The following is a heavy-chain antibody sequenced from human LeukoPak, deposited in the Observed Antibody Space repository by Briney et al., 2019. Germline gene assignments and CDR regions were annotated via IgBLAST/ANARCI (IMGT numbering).Heavy chain of an antibody. CDR3: ARSGLVVPAAIWFDP. CDR2: IYHSGST. V-gene: IGHV4-30-2*01. Sequence: SQTLSLTCAVSGGSISSGGYSWSWIRQPPGKGLEWIGYIYHSGSTYYNPSLKSRVTISLDTSRTQFSLKLSSVTAADTAVYYCARSGLVVPAAIWFDPWGQGTLVTVSS. CDR1: GGSISSGGYS. D-gene: IGHD2-2*01. J-gene: IGHJ5*02.